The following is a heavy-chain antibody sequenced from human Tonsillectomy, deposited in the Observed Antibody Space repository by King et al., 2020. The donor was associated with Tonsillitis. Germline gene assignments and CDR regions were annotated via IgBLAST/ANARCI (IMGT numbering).Heavy chain of an antibody. CDR3: ARSMRSYYDSSGYYQPFH. Sequence: QLVQSGAEVKKPGSSVKVSCKASGGTFSSYAISWVRQAPGQGLEWMGGIIPIVGTSNYAQRFQGRVTITADKSTGEAYMELSSLRSEDTAVYYCARSMRSYYDSSGYYQPFHWGQGTLVTVSS. V-gene: IGHV1-69*06. CDR1: GGTFSSYA. D-gene: IGHD3-22*01. CDR2: IIPIVGTS. J-gene: IGHJ4*02.